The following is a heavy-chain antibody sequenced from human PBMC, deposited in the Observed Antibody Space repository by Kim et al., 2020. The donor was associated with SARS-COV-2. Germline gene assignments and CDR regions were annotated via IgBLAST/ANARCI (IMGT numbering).Heavy chain of an antibody. CDR3: ARLQGSGWYLDY. J-gene: IGHJ4*02. Sequence: YTPSLKSAVTISVDTSKDQFSLKLSSVTAADTAMYFCARLQGSGWYLDYWGQGTLVTVSS. V-gene: IGHV4-4*08. D-gene: IGHD6-19*01.